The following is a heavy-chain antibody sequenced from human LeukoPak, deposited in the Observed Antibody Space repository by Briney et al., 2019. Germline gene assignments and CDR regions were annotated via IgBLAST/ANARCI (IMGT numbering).Heavy chain of an antibody. CDR3: ARVRRERRLYHYYYGMDV. CDR1: GFTFSDYY. D-gene: IGHD1-26*01. Sequence: GGSLRLSCAASGFTFSDYYMSWIRQAPGKGLEWVSYISSSSSYTNYADSVKGRFTISRDNAKNSLYLQMNSLRAEDTAVYYCARVRRERRLYHYYYGMDVWGQGTTVTVSS. CDR2: ISSSSSYT. V-gene: IGHV3-11*05. J-gene: IGHJ6*02.